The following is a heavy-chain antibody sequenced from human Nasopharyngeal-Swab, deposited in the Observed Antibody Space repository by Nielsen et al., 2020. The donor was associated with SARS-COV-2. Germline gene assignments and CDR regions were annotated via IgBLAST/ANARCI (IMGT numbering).Heavy chain of an antibody. CDR2: ISYDGSNK. CDR1: GFTFSSYA. V-gene: IGHV3-30-3*01. CDR3: ARGYYYDSSGYRPRGMDV. D-gene: IGHD3-22*01. Sequence: GESLKISCAASGFTFSSYAMHWVRQAPGKGLEWVAVISYDGSNKYYADSVKGRFTISRDNSKNTLYLQMNSLRAEDTAVYYCARGYYYDSSGYRPRGMDVWGQGTTVTVSS. J-gene: IGHJ6*02.